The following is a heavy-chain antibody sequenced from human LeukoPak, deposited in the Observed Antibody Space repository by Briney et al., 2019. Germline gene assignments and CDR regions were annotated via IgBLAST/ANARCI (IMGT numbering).Heavy chain of an antibody. CDR1: GGSISSGSYY. J-gene: IGHJ6*03. Sequence: SQTLPLTCTVSGGSISSGSYYWSWIRQPAGKGLEWIGRIYTSGSTNYNPSLKSRVTISVDTSKNQFSLKLSSVTAADTAVYYCARDSSGWSGGYYYYYMDVWGKGTTVTVSS. CDR2: IYTSGST. D-gene: IGHD6-19*01. CDR3: ARDSSGWSGGYYYYYMDV. V-gene: IGHV4-61*02.